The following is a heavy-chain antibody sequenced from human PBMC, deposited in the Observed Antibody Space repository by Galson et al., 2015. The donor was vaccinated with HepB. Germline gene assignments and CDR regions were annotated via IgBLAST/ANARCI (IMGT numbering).Heavy chain of an antibody. CDR3: AREGMAGTLDY. D-gene: IGHD6-19*01. Sequence: SLRLSCAASGFTFSSYAMHWVRQAPGKGLQWVAIIPYDGSYKYYADSVKGRFTISRDNSKNTLYLQMSSLRAEDTAVYYCAREGMAGTLDYGGQGTLITVSA. V-gene: IGHV3-30-3*01. CDR2: IPYDGSYK. J-gene: IGHJ4*02. CDR1: GFTFSSYA.